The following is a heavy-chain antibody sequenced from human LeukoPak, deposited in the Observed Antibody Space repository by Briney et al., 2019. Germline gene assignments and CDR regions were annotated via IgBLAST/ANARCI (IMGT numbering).Heavy chain of an antibody. J-gene: IGHJ4*02. CDR1: GYTFTASY. Sequence: GASVKVSCKSSGYTFTASYIHWLRQVPGQGPEWMGWINPHNGNTNYSPRFQGRVTLTRDTSISTAYMELSRLTSGDTAIYFCAKSGSYTTYDSWGQGSLVTVSS. D-gene: IGHD1-1*01. CDR2: INPHNGNT. V-gene: IGHV1-2*02. CDR3: AKSGSYTTYDS.